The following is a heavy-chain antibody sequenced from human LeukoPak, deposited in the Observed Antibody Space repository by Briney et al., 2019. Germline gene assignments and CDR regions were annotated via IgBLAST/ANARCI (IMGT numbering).Heavy chain of an antibody. CDR3: AREQDYSNHFDY. CDR1: GFTFSSYS. V-gene: IGHV3-21*01. D-gene: IGHD4-11*01. CDR2: ISSSSSYI. J-gene: IGHJ4*02. Sequence: PGGSLRLPCAASGFTFSSYSMNWVRQAPGKGLEWVSSISSSSSYIYYADSVKGRFTISRDNAKNSLYLQMNSLRAEDTAVYYCAREQDYSNHFDYWGQGTLVTVSS.